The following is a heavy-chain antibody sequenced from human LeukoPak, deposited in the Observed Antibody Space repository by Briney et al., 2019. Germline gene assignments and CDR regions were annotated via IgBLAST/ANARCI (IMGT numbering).Heavy chain of an antibody. D-gene: IGHD3-16*01. Sequence: GGSLRLSCAASGFSFSGYSMNWVRQAPGKGLEWVSYNGTGSSTIYYADSVKGRLTISRDNANNSLDLQMNSLRAEDTAVYYCARGGGAGRYAFDIWGQGTMVTVSS. CDR1: GFSFSGYS. CDR2: NGTGSSTI. V-gene: IGHV3-48*04. J-gene: IGHJ3*02. CDR3: ARGGGAGRYAFDI.